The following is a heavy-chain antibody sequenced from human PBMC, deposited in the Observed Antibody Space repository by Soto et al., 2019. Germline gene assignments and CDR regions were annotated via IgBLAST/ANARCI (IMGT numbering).Heavy chain of an antibody. CDR2: ISGSGGNT. J-gene: IGHJ4*02. CDR3: ANWKEGSMVYFDY. Sequence: DVQLLESGGGLVQPGGSLRLSCAASGFSFSTYAMSWVRQVPGKGLEWVSAISGSGGNTYYAASVKGRFTISRDNSKDTLYLQMNSLRAEDTALYYCANWKEGSMVYFDYWGQGTLVTVSS. V-gene: IGHV3-23*01. CDR1: GFSFSTYA. D-gene: IGHD2-8*01.